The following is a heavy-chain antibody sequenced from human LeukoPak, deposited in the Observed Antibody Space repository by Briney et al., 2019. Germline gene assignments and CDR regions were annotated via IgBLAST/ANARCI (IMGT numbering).Heavy chain of an antibody. CDR3: ARGGGGGSSGYFSAFPDY. CDR1: GGSFSGYY. D-gene: IGHD3-22*01. CDR2: IYYSGST. J-gene: IGHJ4*02. V-gene: IGHV4-59*01. Sequence: SETLSLTCAVYGGSFSGYYWSWIRQPPGKGLEWIGYIYYSGSTNYNPSLKSRVTISVDTSKNQFSLKLSSVTAADTAVYYCARGGGGGSSGYFSAFPDYWGQGTLVTVSS.